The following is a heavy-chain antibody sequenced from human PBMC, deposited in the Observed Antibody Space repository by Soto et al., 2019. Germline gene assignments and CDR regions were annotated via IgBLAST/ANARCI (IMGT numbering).Heavy chain of an antibody. Sequence: AGSMKLACAVSGFIFSRYSMNWVRQAPGKGLEWVSSIGTSGSYIYDTDSVKGRFTISRDNTKDSLYLQMNSLRAEDTAIYYCARGSAFIGLDYWGQGTPVTVSS. V-gene: IGHV3-21*01. CDR1: GFIFSRYS. D-gene: IGHD1-26*01. CDR3: ARGSAFIGLDY. CDR2: IGTSGSYI. J-gene: IGHJ4*02.